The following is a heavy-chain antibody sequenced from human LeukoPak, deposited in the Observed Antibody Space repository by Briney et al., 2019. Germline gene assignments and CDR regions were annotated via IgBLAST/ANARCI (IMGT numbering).Heavy chain of an antibody. Sequence: PGGSLRLSCAASGFTFSTYSMNWVRQAPGKGLEWVSSMATISDYIYYAGSLKGRFTISRDNAKTSLYLHMNSLRPDDTAVYYCARGRSITILRGVAISDGFDIWGQGTKVTVS. D-gene: IGHD3-10*01. CDR3: ARGRSITILRGVAISDGFDI. J-gene: IGHJ3*02. CDR1: GFTFSTYS. V-gene: IGHV3-21*06. CDR2: MATISDYI.